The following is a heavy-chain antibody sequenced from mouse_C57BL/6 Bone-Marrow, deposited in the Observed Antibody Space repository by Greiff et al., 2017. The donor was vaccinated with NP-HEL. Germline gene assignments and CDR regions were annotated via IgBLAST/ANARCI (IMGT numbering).Heavy chain of an antibody. Sequence: QVQLQQPGAELVRPGTSVKLSCKASGYTFTSYWMHWVKQRPGQGLEWIGVIDPSDSYTNYNQQFKGKATLTVDTSSRTAYMQLSSLTSEDSAVYYCARYWFAYWGQGTLVTVSA. CDR3: ARYWFAY. CDR1: GYTFTSYW. CDR2: IDPSDSYT. J-gene: IGHJ3*01. V-gene: IGHV1-59*01.